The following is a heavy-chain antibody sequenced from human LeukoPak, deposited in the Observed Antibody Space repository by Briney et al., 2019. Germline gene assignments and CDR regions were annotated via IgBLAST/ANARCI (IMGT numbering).Heavy chain of an antibody. CDR1: GFTLSNYE. D-gene: IGHD1-26*01. CDR2: ISSGGTT. CDR3: ARRIVGATSIDYFDY. Sequence: PGGSLRLSCAASGFTLSNYEMNWVRQAPGKGLEWVSVISSGGTTYYADSVKGRFTISRDNSKNTLSLQMNSLRAEDTAVYYCARRIVGATSIDYFDYWGQGTLVTVSS. J-gene: IGHJ4*02. V-gene: IGHV3-66*04.